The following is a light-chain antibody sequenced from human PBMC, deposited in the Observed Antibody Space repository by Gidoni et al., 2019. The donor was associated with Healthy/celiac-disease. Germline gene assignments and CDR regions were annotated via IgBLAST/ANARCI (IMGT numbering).Light chain of an antibody. CDR2: AAS. CDR3: QQANSFPLT. J-gene: IGKJ3*01. Sequence: DIQMTQSPSSVSASVGDRVTITCRAFQGINSWLAWYQQKTGKAPKLLIYAASSLQSGVPSRFSCSGSGTDFTLTISSLQPEDFATYYCQQANSFPLTFGPGTKVDIK. CDR1: QGINSW. V-gene: IGKV1-12*01.